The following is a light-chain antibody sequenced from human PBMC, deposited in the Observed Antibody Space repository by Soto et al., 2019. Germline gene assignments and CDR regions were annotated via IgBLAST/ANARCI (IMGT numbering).Light chain of an antibody. V-gene: IGLV2-14*01. CDR2: EVS. J-gene: IGLJ3*02. CDR3: TSYTTSSTWV. Sequence: QSVLTQPASVAGSPGQSITISCTGTSSDVGGYNYVSWYQQHPGKATKLMIYEVSNRPSGVSNRCSGSKSVNTASLIISGLQAEDEADYYCTSYTTSSTWVFGVGTKVTVL. CDR1: SSDVGGYNY.